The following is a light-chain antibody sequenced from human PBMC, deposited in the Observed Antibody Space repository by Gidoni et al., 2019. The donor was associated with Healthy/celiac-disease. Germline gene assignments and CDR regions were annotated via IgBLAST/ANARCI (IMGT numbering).Light chain of an antibody. CDR3: QQYNSWYS. V-gene: IGKV1-5*03. J-gene: IGKJ2*03. CDR1: QSISSW. CDR2: KAS. Sequence: DIQMTQSPSTLSASLGDRVTITCRASQSISSWLAWYQQKPGKAPKLLIYKASSLESGVPSRFSGSGSGTEFTLTISSLQPDEFATYYCQQYNSWYSFGQGTKLEIK.